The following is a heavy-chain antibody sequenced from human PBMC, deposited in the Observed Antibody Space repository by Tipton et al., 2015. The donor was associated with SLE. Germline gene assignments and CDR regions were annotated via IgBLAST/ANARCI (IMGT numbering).Heavy chain of an antibody. D-gene: IGHD5-12*01. CDR3: ARPNKRSGYDYEDY. Sequence: SLRLSCAASGFTFSSYAMSWVRQAPGKGLEWVSAISGSGGSTYYADSVKGRFTISRDNSKNTLYLQMNSLRAEDTAVYYCARPNKRSGYDYEDYWGQGTLVTVSS. CDR2: ISGSGGST. J-gene: IGHJ4*02. V-gene: IGHV3-23*01. CDR1: GFTFSSYA.